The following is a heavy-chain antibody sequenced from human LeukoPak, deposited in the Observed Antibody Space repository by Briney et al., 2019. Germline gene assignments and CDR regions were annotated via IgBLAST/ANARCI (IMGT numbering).Heavy chain of an antibody. CDR3: ASSVRYYGMDV. D-gene: IGHD2/OR15-2a*01. V-gene: IGHV4-34*01. CDR2: INHSEST. J-gene: IGHJ6*02. CDR1: GGSFSGYY. Sequence: PSETLSFTCAVYGGSFSGYYWSWLRQPPGKGLEWIGEINHSESTNYNPSLKSRVTISVDTSKKQFSLKLSSVTAADTAVYYCASSVRYYGMDVWGQGTTVTVSS.